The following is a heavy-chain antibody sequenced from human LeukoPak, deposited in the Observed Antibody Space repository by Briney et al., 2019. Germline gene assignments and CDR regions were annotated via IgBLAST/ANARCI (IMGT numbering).Heavy chain of an antibody. D-gene: IGHD3-10*01. V-gene: IGHV4-38-2*02. CDR2: LYHSGST. CDR3: ARDDMVRGVINFYYGVDV. J-gene: IGHJ6*04. CDR1: GYSISSGYH. Sequence: PSETLSLTCAVSGYSISSGYHWGWIRQPPGKGLEWIGSLYHSGSTYYNPSLKSRVTISVDTSKNQFSLKLRSVTAADTAVYYCARDDMVRGVINFYYGVDVWGKGTTVTVSS.